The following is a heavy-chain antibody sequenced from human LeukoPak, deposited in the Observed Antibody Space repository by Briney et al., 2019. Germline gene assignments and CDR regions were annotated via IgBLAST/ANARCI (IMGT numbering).Heavy chain of an antibody. J-gene: IGHJ3*02. CDR2: ISAYNHNT. V-gene: IGHV1-18*01. D-gene: IGHD6-13*01. CDR1: GYSFINFG. CDR3: ARGTSIAAAGTDAFDI. Sequence: GASVKVSCKASGYSFINFGLSWVRQAPGQGLEWMGWISAYNHNTNYAQKFQGRVTITADESTSTAYMELSSLRSEDTAVYYCARGTSIAAAGTDAFDIWGQGTMVTVSS.